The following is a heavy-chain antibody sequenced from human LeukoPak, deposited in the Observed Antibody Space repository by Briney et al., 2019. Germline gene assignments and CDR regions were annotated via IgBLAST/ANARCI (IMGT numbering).Heavy chain of an antibody. Sequence: GGSLRLSCAASGFTFSSYGMHWVRQAPGKGLEWVAFIRYDGSNKYYADSVKGRFTISRDNSKNTLYLQMNSLRAEDTAVYYCAKDQGLYGSGRADAFDIWGQGTMVTVSS. CDR2: IRYDGSNK. CDR1: GFTFSSYG. V-gene: IGHV3-30*02. J-gene: IGHJ3*02. CDR3: AKDQGLYGSGRADAFDI. D-gene: IGHD3-10*01.